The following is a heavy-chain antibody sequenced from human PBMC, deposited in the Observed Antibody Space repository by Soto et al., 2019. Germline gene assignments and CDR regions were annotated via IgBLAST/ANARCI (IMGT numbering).Heavy chain of an antibody. J-gene: IGHJ4*02. CDR1: GNIFSSYS. Sequence: QVHLVQSGAEVKKPGSSVKVSCKASGNIFSSYSISWVRQAPGQGPEWMGWIIPIYGSANYAQKFRDRVTITADESTSTAYMELSSLRSEDTAVYYCSGLDPFYFDSWGQGTMVNVAS. V-gene: IGHV1-69*01. CDR2: IIPIYGSA. CDR3: SGLDPFYFDS.